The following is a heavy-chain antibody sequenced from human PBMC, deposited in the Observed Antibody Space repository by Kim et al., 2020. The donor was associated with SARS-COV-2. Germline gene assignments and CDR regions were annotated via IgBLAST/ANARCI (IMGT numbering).Heavy chain of an antibody. CDR2: IYYSGSP. CDR3: AGDYV. J-gene: IGHJ4*02. Sequence: IYYSGSPYSNPSLKSRVTISVDTSKNQFSLKLSSVTAADTAVYYCAGDYVWGQGTLVTVSS. D-gene: IGHD4-17*01. V-gene: IGHV4-39*01.